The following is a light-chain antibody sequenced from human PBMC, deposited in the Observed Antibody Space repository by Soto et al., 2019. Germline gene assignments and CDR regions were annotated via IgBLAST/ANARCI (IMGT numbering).Light chain of an antibody. CDR2: EVS. J-gene: IGLJ2*01. Sequence: QSVLTQPPSASGSPGQSVTISCTGTSSDVGGYNCVSWYQQHPGKAPKLMIYEVSKRPSGVPDRFSVSKSGNTASLTVSGLQAEDEADYYCSSYAGSNIPVVFGGGTQLTVL. CDR1: SSDVGGYNC. V-gene: IGLV2-8*01. CDR3: SSYAGSNIPVV.